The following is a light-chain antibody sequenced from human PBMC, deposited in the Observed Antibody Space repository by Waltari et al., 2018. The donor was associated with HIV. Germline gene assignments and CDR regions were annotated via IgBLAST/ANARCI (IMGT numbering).Light chain of an antibody. CDR3: QQHSTYPWT. Sequence: DIQMTQSPSTLSASVGDRVTIPCRASHSVSTRVAWYQQKPGKAPKLLINKASTLESGVPPRFSGSGSGTEFTLSISSLQPDDFATYYCQQHSTYPWTFGQGTKVEIK. V-gene: IGKV1-5*03. CDR1: HSVSTR. CDR2: KAS. J-gene: IGKJ1*01.